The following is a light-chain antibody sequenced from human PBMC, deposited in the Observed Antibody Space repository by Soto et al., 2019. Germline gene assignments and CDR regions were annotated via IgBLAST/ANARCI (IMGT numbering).Light chain of an antibody. CDR3: QQVATFPYT. CDR1: QGVSTW. CDR2: HVS. Sequence: DIQVTQSPYSVSASVGDRVTITCRASQGVSTWLAWYQQKPGKAPKVLIYHVSSLESGVPSRFSGSGSGTDFTLTINSLQPEDFATYYCQQVATFPYTFGQGTKVDIK. V-gene: IGKV1-12*01. J-gene: IGKJ2*01.